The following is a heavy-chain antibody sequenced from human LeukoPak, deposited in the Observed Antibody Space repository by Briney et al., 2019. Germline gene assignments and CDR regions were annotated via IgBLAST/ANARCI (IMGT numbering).Heavy chain of an antibody. V-gene: IGHV3-9*01. CDR2: ISWNSGRI. D-gene: IGHD1-26*01. CDR1: GFTFDDYA. J-gene: IGHJ4*02. Sequence: GRSLTLSCAASGFTFDDYAMHWVRQAPGKGLEWVSGISWNSGRIGYADSVQGRFIISRDNAKNSLYLQMNSLRAEDTALYYCAKDILVGATTGFSDYWGQGTLVTVSS. CDR3: AKDILVGATTGFSDY.